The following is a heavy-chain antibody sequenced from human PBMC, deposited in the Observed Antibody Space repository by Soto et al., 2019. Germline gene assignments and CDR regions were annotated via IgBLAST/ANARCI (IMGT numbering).Heavy chain of an antibody. D-gene: IGHD3-10*01. J-gene: IGHJ4*02. CDR3: ARHNYGSGSTYFDY. Sequence: QVQLQESGPGLVKPSETLSLTCTVSGGSIISYYWSCIRQPPGKGLEWIGYIYYSGSTNYNPSLRSRVTISADTSKNQFSLKLNSMTAADTAVYYCARHNYGSGSTYFDYWGQGTLVTVSS. CDR1: GGSIISYY. CDR2: IYYSGST. V-gene: IGHV4-59*08.